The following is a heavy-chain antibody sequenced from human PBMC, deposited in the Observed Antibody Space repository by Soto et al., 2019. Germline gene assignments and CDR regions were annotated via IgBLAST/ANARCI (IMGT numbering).Heavy chain of an antibody. D-gene: IGHD6-19*01. CDR2: IYWDDDK. CDR1: GFSLSTRGVG. J-gene: IGHJ4*02. V-gene: IGHV2-5*02. CDR3: AHSRYRSGWDLFDY. Sequence: QITLKESGPSLVKPTQTLTLTCTFSGFSLSTRGVGVGWIRQPPGKALEWLALIYWDDDKRYSPSLKSRLTTXKXTXXNQVVLTMTNMDPVDTATYYCAHSRYRSGWDLFDYWGQGTLVTVSS.